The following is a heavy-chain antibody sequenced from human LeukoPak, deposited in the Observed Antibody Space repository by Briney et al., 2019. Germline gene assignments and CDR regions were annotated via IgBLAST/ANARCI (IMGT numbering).Heavy chain of an antibody. D-gene: IGHD6-13*01. V-gene: IGHV3-7*01. CDR2: IKQDGSEK. CDR1: GFSVSGYW. CDR3: AREWQGGIAAAGTRIEGDY. Sequence: PGGSLRLSCAVSGFSVSGYWMTWVRQAPGKGLEWVANIKQDGSEKNYVDSVKGRFTISRDNAENSLFLQMNSLRVEDTAVYYCAREWQGGIAAAGTRIEGDYWGQGTLVAVPS. J-gene: IGHJ4*02.